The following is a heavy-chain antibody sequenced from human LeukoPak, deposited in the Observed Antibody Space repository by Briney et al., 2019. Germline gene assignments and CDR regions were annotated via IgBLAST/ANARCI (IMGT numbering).Heavy chain of an antibody. CDR2: IGSGGSPI. CDR3: VRTHKIEGCSTSGDSCYSMYRHFDL. D-gene: IGHD2-15*01. Sequence: GGSLRLSCLASGSTLTSYEMNWVRQAPGKGLEWVSYIGSGGSPIYYADSVKGRFTISRDNAKNSLYLQMNSLRVEDTAVCYCVRTHKIEGCSTSGDSCYSMYRHFDLWGRGSLVTVSS. J-gene: IGHJ2*01. CDR1: GSTLTSYE. V-gene: IGHV3-48*03.